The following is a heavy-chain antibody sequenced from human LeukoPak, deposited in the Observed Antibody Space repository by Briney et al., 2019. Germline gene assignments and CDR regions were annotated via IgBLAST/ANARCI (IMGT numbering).Heavy chain of an antibody. CDR3: AIHSSSQSFDY. Sequence: GGSLRLSCAASGFTFSSYSMNWVRQAPGKGLEWVSYISSSGSTIYYADSVKGRFTISRDNAKNSLYLQMNSLRAEDTAVYYCAIHSSSQSFDYWGQGTLVTVSS. CDR1: GFTFSSYS. J-gene: IGHJ4*02. CDR2: ISSSGSTI. V-gene: IGHV3-48*01. D-gene: IGHD6-13*01.